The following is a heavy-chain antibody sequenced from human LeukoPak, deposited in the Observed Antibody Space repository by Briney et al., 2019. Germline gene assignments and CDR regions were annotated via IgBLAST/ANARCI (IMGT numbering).Heavy chain of an antibody. CDR3: ARAPTGTGGWNWFDP. D-gene: IGHD1-1*01. CDR1: GGSISSYY. J-gene: IGHJ5*02. V-gene: IGHV4-4*07. CDR2: IYPSGST. Sequence: PSETLSLTCTVSGGSISSYYCGWIRQPAGKGLELIGRIYPSGSTNYNPSLKSRVTMSVDTSKNQFSLKLSSVTAADTAVYYCARAPTGTGGWNWFDPWGQGTLVTVSS.